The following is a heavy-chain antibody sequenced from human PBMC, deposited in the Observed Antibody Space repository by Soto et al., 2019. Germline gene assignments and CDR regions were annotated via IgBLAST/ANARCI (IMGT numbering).Heavy chain of an antibody. Sequence: SQTLSLPCAISGDSVSTNSCACNFIRQSPSRGLEWLGRTFYRSRWYSDYADSVKGRININSDTSKNQFSLQLSSVTPEDTAVYYCARAGSTMYRLHPHFDYWGQGTLVTVSS. D-gene: IGHD3-9*01. CDR3: ARAGSTMYRLHPHFDY. J-gene: IGHJ4*02. CDR2: TFYRSRWYS. V-gene: IGHV6-1*01. CDR1: GDSVSTNSCA.